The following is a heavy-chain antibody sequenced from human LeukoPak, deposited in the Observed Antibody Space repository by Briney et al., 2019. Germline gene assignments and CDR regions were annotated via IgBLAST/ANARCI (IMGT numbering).Heavy chain of an antibody. CDR3: ASRYAYSSSSVDY. CDR2: IIPILGIA. D-gene: IGHD6-6*01. J-gene: IGHJ4*02. Sequence: ASVKVSCKASGGTFSSYAISWVRQAPGQGLEWMGRIIPILGIANYAQKFQGRVTITADKSTSTAYMELSSLRSGDTAVYYCASRYAYSSSSVDYWGQGTLVTVSS. V-gene: IGHV1-69*04. CDR1: GGTFSSYA.